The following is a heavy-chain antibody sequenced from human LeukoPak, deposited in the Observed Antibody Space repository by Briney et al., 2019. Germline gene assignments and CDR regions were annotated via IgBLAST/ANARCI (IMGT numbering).Heavy chain of an antibody. D-gene: IGHD2-15*01. CDR1: GFTFSSYA. Sequence: GGSLRLSCAAPGFTFSSYAMSWVRQAPGKGLEWVSAISGSGGSTYYADSVKGRFTISRDNSKNTLYLQMNSLRAEDTAVYYCAKVPNYQYCSGGSCYEYNWFDPWGQGTLVTVSS. CDR2: ISGSGGST. J-gene: IGHJ5*02. V-gene: IGHV3-23*01. CDR3: AKVPNYQYCSGGSCYEYNWFDP.